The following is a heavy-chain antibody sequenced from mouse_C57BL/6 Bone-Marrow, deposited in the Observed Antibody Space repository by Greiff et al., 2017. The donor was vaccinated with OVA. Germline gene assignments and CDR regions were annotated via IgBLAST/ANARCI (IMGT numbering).Heavy chain of an antibody. J-gene: IGHJ1*03. CDR3: AVDYYCSYGWFDV. V-gene: IGHV1-61*01. D-gene: IGHD2-12*01. CDR1: GYTFTSYW. Sequence: QVQLQQPGAELVRPGSSVKLSCKASGYTFTSYWMDWVKQRPGQGLEWIGIIYPSDSDTHYNQKFKDKATLTVDKSSSTAYMQLSSLTSEDSAVYYCAVDYYCSYGWFDVWGKGTTVTVSS. CDR2: IYPSDSDT.